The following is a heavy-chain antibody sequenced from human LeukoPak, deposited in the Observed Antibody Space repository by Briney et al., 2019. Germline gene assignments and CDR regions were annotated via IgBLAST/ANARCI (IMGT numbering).Heavy chain of an antibody. CDR2: MNPNSGNT. CDR3: ARKMDTAMVTVDY. CDR1: GYTFTSYD. Sequence: ASVKVSCKASGYTFTSYDINWVRQATGQGLEWMGWMNPNSGNTGYAQKFQGRVTMTRNTSISTAYMELSSLRSEDTAVYYCARKMDTAMVTVDYWGQGTLVTVSS. D-gene: IGHD5-18*01. J-gene: IGHJ4*02. V-gene: IGHV1-8*01.